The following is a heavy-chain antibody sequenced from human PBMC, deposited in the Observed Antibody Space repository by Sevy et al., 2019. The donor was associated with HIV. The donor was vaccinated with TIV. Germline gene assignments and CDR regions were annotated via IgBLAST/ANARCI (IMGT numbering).Heavy chain of an antibody. Sequence: GGSLRLSCAASGFRFNNFGMYWVRQAPGKGLEGVAFIRYDGINKYYVDSVKGRSTISRDNSKDTLYLEMKSLRVEDTAIYYCAKGGSGGIDHYGLDVWGRGTTVTVSS. J-gene: IGHJ6*02. CDR1: GFRFNNFG. CDR3: AKGGSGGIDHYGLDV. CDR2: IRYDGINK. D-gene: IGHD6-25*01. V-gene: IGHV3-30*02.